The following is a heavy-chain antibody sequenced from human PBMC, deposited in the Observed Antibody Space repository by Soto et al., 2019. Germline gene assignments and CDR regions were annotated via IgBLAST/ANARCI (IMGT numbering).Heavy chain of an antibody. CDR3: AGENDRPQLGGNYYYILDV. J-gene: IGHJ6*02. V-gene: IGHV1-69*12. D-gene: IGHD1-1*01. Sequence: QVQLEQSGAEVKKPGSSVKVSCKASGATFRNSAISWVRQAPGQGLEWMGGIMPIFRTPDYAQKLHGRVTITGDESTSTDYMELSGLRSDDTAVYFCAGENDRPQLGGNYYYILDVWGHGTTVTVSS. CDR2: IMPIFRTP. CDR1: GATFRNSA.